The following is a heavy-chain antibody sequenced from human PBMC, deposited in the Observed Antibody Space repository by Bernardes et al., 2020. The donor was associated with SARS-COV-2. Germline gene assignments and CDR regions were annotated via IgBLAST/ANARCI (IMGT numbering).Heavy chain of an antibody. CDR2: INEDGSQK. CDR1: GFIFSDFC. D-gene: IGHD4-17*01. V-gene: IGHV3-7*01. CDR3: ARDTAPHYYYYYYGMDV. Sequence: GGSLRLSCAASGFIFSDFCMTWVRQAPGKGLEWVANINEDGSQKYYVDSVKGRFTISRDNAKNSLYLQMNSLRAEDTAVYYCARDTAPHYYYYYYGMDVWGQGTTVTVSS. J-gene: IGHJ6*02.